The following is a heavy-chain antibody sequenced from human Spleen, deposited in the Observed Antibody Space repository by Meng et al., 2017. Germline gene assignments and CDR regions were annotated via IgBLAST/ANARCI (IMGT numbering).Heavy chain of an antibody. D-gene: IGHD6-13*01. CDR2: IDPKSGDT. CDR1: GYTFADNW. J-gene: IGHJ4*02. V-gene: IGHV1-2*06. Sequence: ASVKVSCKASGYTFADNWLHWVRRAPGQGLEWMGRIDPKSGDTQYAQRFQGRVTMTGDTSISTAYMELSGLRSDDTAMYYCARDEDISAAGKLFGDYWGQGTLVTVSS. CDR3: ARDEDISAAGKLFGDY.